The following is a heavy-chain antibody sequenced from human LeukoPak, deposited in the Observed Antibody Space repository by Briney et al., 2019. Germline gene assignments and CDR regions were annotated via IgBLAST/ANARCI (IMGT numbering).Heavy chain of an antibody. V-gene: IGHV1-69*05. CDR1: GGTFSSYA. J-gene: IGHJ4*02. CDR2: IIPIFGTA. D-gene: IGHD3-22*01. Sequence: ASVKVSCKASGGTFSSYAISWVRQAPGQGLEWMGRIIPIFGTANYAQKFQGRVTITTDESTSTAYMELSSLGSEDTAVYYCAREYYYDSPHCWGQGTLVTVSS. CDR3: AREYYYDSPHC.